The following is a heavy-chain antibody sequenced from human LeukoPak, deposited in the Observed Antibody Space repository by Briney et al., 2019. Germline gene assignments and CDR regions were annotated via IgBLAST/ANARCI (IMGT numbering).Heavy chain of an antibody. D-gene: IGHD3-3*01. J-gene: IGHJ4*02. CDR1: GFSFSTYG. V-gene: IGHV3-30*02. CDR3: GKDRWVITMFGIDY. Sequence: GESLRLSCAASGFSFSTYGMHWVRQAPGKGLGWVAFIWCDGSNKYYADSVQGRFTISRDNSKNTLYLQMNNLRAEDTAVYYCGKDRWVITMFGIDYWGQGTLVTVSS. CDR2: IWCDGSNK.